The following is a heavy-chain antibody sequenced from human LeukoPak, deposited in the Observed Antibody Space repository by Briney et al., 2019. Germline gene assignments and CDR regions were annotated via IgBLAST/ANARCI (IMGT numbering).Heavy chain of an antibody. V-gene: IGHV4-59*08. J-gene: IGHJ4*02. D-gene: IGHD6-19*01. CDR2: IYYSGST. CDR3: ARHSGAGTGFVY. CDR1: GFTVSSNY. Sequence: PGGSLRLSCAASGFTVSSNYMSWIRQPPGKGLEWIGYIYYSGSTNYNPSLKSRLTISIDTSKNQFSLKLSSVTAADTAVYYCARHSGAGTGFVYWGQGTLVTVSS.